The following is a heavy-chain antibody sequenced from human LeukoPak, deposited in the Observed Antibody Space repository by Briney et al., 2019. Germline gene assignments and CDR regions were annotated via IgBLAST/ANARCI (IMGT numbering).Heavy chain of an antibody. Sequence: SETLSLTCTVSGGSISSYYWSWIRQPAGKGLEWIGGIYTSGSTNYNPSLKSRVTMSVDTSKNQFSLKLSSVTAADTAVYYCARDSGLRITMVRGFDPWGQGTLVTVSS. CDR1: GGSISSYY. CDR2: IYTSGST. J-gene: IGHJ5*02. CDR3: ARDSGLRITMVRGFDP. D-gene: IGHD3-10*01. V-gene: IGHV4-4*07.